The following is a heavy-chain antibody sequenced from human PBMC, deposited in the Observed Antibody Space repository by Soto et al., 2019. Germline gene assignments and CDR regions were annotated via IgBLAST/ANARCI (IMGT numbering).Heavy chain of an antibody. Sequence: PSETLSLTCTVSGGSISSGGYYWSWIRQHPGKGLEWIGYIYYSGSTYYNPSLKSRVTISVDTSKNQFSLKLSSVTAADTAVYYCARGKPTSSSWYASPKSYYYGMDVWGQGTTVTVSS. V-gene: IGHV4-31*03. CDR3: ARGKPTSSSWYASPKSYYYGMDV. CDR2: IYYSGST. D-gene: IGHD6-13*01. CDR1: GGSISSGGYY. J-gene: IGHJ6*02.